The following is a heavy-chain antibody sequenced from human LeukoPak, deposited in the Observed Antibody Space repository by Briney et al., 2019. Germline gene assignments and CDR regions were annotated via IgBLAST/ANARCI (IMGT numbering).Heavy chain of an antibody. CDR1: GFSFSVYS. V-gene: IGHV3-48*01. CDR3: ARGITMVRGVTRTYYFDY. CDR2: ISSTSTI. D-gene: IGHD3-10*01. Sequence: GGSLRLSCAASGFSFSVYSMNWVRQAPGKGLEWVSYISSTSTIYYADSVKGRFTISRDSAKNSLYLQMNSLRAEDTAVYYCARGITMVRGVTRTYYFDYWGQGTLVTVSS. J-gene: IGHJ4*02.